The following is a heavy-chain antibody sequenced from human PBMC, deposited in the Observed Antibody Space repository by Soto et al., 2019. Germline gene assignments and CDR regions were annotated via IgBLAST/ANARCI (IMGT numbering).Heavy chain of an antibody. CDR2: ISSSSSTI. J-gene: IGHJ5*02. Sequence: GGSLRLSCAASGFTFSSYSMNWVRQAPGKGLEWVSYISSSSSTIYYADSVKGRFTISRDNAKNSLYLQMNSLRAEDTAVYYCARDSITGTLRGVNWFDPWGQGTLVTVSS. D-gene: IGHD1-20*01. CDR1: GFTFSSYS. CDR3: ARDSITGTLRGVNWFDP. V-gene: IGHV3-48*04.